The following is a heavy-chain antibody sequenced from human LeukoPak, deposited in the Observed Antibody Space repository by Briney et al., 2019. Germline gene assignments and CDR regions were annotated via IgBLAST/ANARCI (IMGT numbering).Heavy chain of an antibody. CDR3: ARLYYYDSSGYLAFDI. CDR2: IYYSGST. Sequence: PSETLSLTCAVYGGSFSGYYWSWIRQPPGKGLEWIGYIYYSGSTNYNPSLKSRVTISVDTSKNQFSLKLSSVTAADTAVYYCARLYYYDSSGYLAFDIWGQGTMVTVSS. D-gene: IGHD3-22*01. CDR1: GGSFSGYY. J-gene: IGHJ3*02. V-gene: IGHV4-59*01.